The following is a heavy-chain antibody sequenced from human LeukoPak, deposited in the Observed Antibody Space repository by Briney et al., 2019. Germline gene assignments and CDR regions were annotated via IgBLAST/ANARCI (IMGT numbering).Heavy chain of an antibody. CDR1: GINLSDCY. J-gene: IGHJ3*01. D-gene: IGHD2-2*02. CDR3: ARDLYTERGDL. CDR2: ISSSRGSI. V-gene: IGHV3-11*01. Sequence: GRSLRLSCAEPGINLSDCYMSWIRQAPGKGLEWVSFISSSRGSISYTDSVKGRFTISRDNAKNSLYLQMSSLRAGDTAVYYCARDLYTERGDLWGQGTMVTVSS.